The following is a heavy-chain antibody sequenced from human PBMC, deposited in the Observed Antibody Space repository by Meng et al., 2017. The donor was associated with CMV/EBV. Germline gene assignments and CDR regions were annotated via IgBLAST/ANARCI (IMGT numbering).Heavy chain of an antibody. CDR1: GGSISSGDYY. D-gene: IGHD1-14*01. CDR2: IYYSGST. J-gene: IGHJ4*02. CDR3: ARVTSRVAGAFDY. Sequence: VQVQESGPGLVKPSQPPSLTCTVSGGSISSGDYYWSWIRQPPGKGLEWIGYIYYSGSTYYNPSLKSRVTISVDTSKNQFSLKLSSVTAADTAVYYCARVTSRVAGAFDYWGQGTLVTVSS. V-gene: IGHV4-30-4*08.